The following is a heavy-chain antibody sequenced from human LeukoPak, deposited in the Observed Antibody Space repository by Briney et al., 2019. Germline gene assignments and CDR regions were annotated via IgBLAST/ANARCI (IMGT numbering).Heavy chain of an antibody. CDR1: GFTFSSYG. V-gene: IGHV3-30*09. CDR2: MSHDGSTQ. J-gene: IGHJ4*02. CDR3: AKDPTPILLWFGELFPDY. Sequence: GRPLRLSCAASGFTFSSYGMHWVRQAPGKGLEWVAVMSHDGSTQYYADSVKGRFAISRDNSKNTLHLQMNSLRAEDTAVHYCAKDPTPILLWFGELFPDYWGQGTLVTVSS. D-gene: IGHD3-10*01.